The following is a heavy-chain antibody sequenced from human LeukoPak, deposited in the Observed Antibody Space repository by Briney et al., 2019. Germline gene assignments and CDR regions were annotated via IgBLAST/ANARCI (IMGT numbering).Heavy chain of an antibody. D-gene: IGHD6-13*01. Sequence: PSETLSLTCTVSGGSVSSYYWSWIRQPAGKGLEWIGRIYTSGSTTYNPSLKSRVTMSVDTSKNQLSPKLSSVTAADTAVYYCASGYDWFDPWGQGTLVTVSS. CDR1: GGSVSSYY. V-gene: IGHV4-4*07. J-gene: IGHJ5*02. CDR2: IYTSGST. CDR3: ASGYDWFDP.